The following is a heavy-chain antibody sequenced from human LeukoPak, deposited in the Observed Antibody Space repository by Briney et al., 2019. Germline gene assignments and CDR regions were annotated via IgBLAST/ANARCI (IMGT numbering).Heavy chain of an antibody. CDR3: AKPINYDILTGEPCFDY. D-gene: IGHD3-9*01. CDR2: ISYDGSNK. Sequence: GGSLRLSCAASGFTFSSYGMHWVRQAPGKGLESVAVISYDGSNKYYADSVKGRSTISRDNSKNTLYLQTNSLRAEDTAVYYCAKPINYDILTGEPCFDYWGQGTLVTVSS. J-gene: IGHJ4*02. CDR1: GFTFSSYG. V-gene: IGHV3-30*18.